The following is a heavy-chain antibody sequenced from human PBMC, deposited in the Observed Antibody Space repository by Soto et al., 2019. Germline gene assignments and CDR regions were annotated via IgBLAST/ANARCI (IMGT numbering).Heavy chain of an antibody. CDR3: ARDLGVDTAMVTPAPGMDV. J-gene: IGHJ6*02. CDR2: INAGNGNT. D-gene: IGHD5-18*01. V-gene: IGHV1-3*01. Sequence: ASVKVSCKASGYTFTSYAMHWVRQAPGQRLEWMGWINAGNGNTKYSQKFQGRVTITADESTSTAYMELSSLRSEDTAVYYCARDLGVDTAMVTPAPGMDVWGQGTTVTVSS. CDR1: GYTFTSYA.